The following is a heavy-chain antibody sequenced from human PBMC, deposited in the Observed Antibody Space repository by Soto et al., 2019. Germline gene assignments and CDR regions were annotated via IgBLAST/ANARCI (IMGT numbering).Heavy chain of an antibody. D-gene: IGHD1-26*01. CDR3: ARTPASGSWFGSYYYYGMNV. CDR1: GGTFSSYA. Sequence: ASVKVSCKASGGTFSSYAISWVRQAPGQGLEWMGGIIPIFGTANYAQKFQGRVTITADESTSTAYMELSSLRSEDTAVYYCARTPASGSWFGSYYYYGMNVWGQGTTVTVSS. V-gene: IGHV1-69*13. CDR2: IIPIFGTA. J-gene: IGHJ6*02.